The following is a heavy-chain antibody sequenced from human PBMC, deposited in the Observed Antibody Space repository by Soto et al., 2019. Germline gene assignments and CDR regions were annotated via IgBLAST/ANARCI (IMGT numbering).Heavy chain of an antibody. CDR3: ARETNPYSSSSHAFDI. J-gene: IGHJ3*02. D-gene: IGHD6-6*01. Sequence: EVQLVESRGGLVKPGGSLRLSCAASGITFSSYSMNWVRQAPGKGLEWVSSISSTGTYIDYADSVKGRFTISRDNAKNSLFLQMDSLRAEDAALYYCARETNPYSSSSHAFDIWGQGTMVTVSS. V-gene: IGHV3-21*01. CDR2: ISSTGTYI. CDR1: GITFSSYS.